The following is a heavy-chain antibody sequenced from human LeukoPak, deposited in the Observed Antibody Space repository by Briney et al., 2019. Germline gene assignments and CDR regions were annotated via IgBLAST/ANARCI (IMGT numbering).Heavy chain of an antibody. CDR1: GGSFSGYY. CDR2: INHSGST. Sequence: SETLSLTCAVYGGSFSGYYWSWIRQPPGKGLEWMGEINHSGSTNYNPSLKSRVTISVDTSKNQFSLKLSSVTAADTAVYYCARGWKRWLQLASFDYWGQGTLVTVSS. J-gene: IGHJ4*02. D-gene: IGHD5-24*01. CDR3: ARGWKRWLQLASFDY. V-gene: IGHV4-34*01.